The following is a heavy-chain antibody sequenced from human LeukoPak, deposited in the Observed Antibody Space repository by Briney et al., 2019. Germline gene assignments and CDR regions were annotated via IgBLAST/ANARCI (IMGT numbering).Heavy chain of an antibody. D-gene: IGHD5-12*01. Sequence: ASVKVSCKASGYTFTSYGISWVRQAPGQGLEWMGRINPYNGDTNYAQKFQGRVTMTTDTSTTTAYMELSSLRSEDTAVYYCAREWIEPYYYGMDVWGQGTTVTVSS. J-gene: IGHJ6*02. CDR3: AREWIEPYYYGMDV. CDR2: INPYNGDT. V-gene: IGHV1-18*01. CDR1: GYTFTSYG.